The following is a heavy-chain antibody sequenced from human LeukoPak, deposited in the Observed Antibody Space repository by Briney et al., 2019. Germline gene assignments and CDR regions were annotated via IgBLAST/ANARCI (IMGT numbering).Heavy chain of an antibody. CDR2: INHSGST. CDR1: GGSFSGYY. CDR3: ARITGTTFMDY. J-gene: IGHJ4*02. V-gene: IGHV4-34*01. D-gene: IGHD1-7*01. Sequence: PSETLSLTCAVYGGSFSGYYWLCIRQPPGKGLEWIGEINHSGSTNYNPSLKSRVSLSVDTSKSQFSLKLSSVTAAETAVYYCARITGTTFMDYWGQGNLVTVSS.